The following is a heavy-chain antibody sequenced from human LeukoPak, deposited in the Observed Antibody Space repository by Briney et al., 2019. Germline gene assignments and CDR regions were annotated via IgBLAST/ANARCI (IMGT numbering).Heavy chain of an antibody. V-gene: IGHV1-2*06. D-gene: IGHD1-26*01. Sequence: ASVKVSCKASGYTFTGYYMHWVRQAPGQGPEWMGRINPNRGGTNYAQKFQGRVTMTRDTSINTAYMELSRLRSDDTAVYYCARVGLRGSYQLSDWGQGTLVTVSS. CDR2: INPNRGGT. J-gene: IGHJ4*02. CDR3: ARVGLRGSYQLSD. CDR1: GYTFTGYY.